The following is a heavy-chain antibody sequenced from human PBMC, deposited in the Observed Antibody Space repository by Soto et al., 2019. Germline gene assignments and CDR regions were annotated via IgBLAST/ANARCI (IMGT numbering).Heavy chain of an antibody. CDR2: IYHSGST. D-gene: IGHD6-13*01. V-gene: IGHV4-38-2*01. CDR3: GGIAATAPLIDY. CDR1: GYSISSGYY. J-gene: IGHJ4*02. Sequence: SETLSLTCAVSGYSISSGYYWGWIRQPPGKGLEWIGSIYHSGSTYYNPSLKSRVTISVDTSKNQFSLKLSSVTAADTAVYYCGGIAATAPLIDYWGQGTLVTVSS.